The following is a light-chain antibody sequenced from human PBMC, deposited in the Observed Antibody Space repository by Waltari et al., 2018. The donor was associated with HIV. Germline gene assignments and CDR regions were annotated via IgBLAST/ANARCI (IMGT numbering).Light chain of an antibody. J-gene: IGLJ3*02. CDR3: AAWDDSLSGSWV. V-gene: IGLV1-47*01. Sequence: QSVLTQPPSASGTPGQRVTISCSGSSSNIGRNYVYWSQQLPGTTPKLLTYRNNQRPSGVPDRFSGSKSGTSASLAISGLRSEDEADYYCAAWDDSLSGSWVFGGGTKLTVL. CDR1: SSNIGRNY. CDR2: RNN.